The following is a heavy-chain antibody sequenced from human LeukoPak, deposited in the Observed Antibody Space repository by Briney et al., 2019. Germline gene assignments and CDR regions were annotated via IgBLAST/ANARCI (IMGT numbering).Heavy chain of an antibody. J-gene: IGHJ5*02. CDR3: AREWSVAGTYNWFDP. CDR2: IYSGGST. V-gene: IGHV3-66*02. CDR1: GFTVSSNY. Sequence: GGSLRLSCAASGFTVSSNYMSWVRQAPGKGLEWVPVIYSGGSTYYADSVKGRFTISRDNSKNTLYLQMNSPRAEDTAVYYCAREWSVAGTYNWFDPWGQGTLVTVSS. D-gene: IGHD6-19*01.